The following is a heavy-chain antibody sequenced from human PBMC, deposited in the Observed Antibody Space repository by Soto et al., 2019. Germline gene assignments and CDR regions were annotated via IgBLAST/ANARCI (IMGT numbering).Heavy chain of an antibody. CDR1: GITFTNAW. V-gene: IGHV3-15*07. J-gene: IGHJ4*02. Sequence: EVQLVESGGGLARPGESLRLSCAGTGITFTNAWLNWVRQAPGKGLDWVGRVKSNTHGAATDYAAPVKGRFTISRDDSKTTLFLQMTRLKTEDTAMYYCPAGWPLIDYWGQGTLVTVSS. D-gene: IGHD6-19*01. CDR2: VKSNTHGAAT. CDR3: PAGWPLIDY.